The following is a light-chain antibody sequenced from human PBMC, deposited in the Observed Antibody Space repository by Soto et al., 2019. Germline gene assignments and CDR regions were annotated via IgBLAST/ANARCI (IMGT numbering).Light chain of an antibody. CDR1: QSVSSY. CDR3: QQRSNWPPLT. CDR2: DVS. J-gene: IGKJ4*01. Sequence: EIVLPQSPAPLSLSPGERATLSCRASQSVSSYLAWYQQKPGQAPRLLIYDVSNRATGIPARFSGSGSGTDFTLTISSLEPEDFAVYYCQQRSNWPPLTFGGGTKVEIK. V-gene: IGKV3-11*01.